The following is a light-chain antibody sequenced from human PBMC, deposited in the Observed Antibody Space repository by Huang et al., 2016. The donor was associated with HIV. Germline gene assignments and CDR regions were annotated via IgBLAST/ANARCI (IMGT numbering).Light chain of an antibody. CDR2: DAS. V-gene: IGKV3-11*01. Sequence: EIVLTQSPATLSLSPGGRATLSCRASQGHANYLAWYQQNPGQAPRLLIDDASNRATGIPARFSGSGSGTDFTHTISSLEPEDFAVYYCQQRGNWQLTFGGGTKVEIK. CDR3: QQRGNWQLT. J-gene: IGKJ4*01. CDR1: QGHANY.